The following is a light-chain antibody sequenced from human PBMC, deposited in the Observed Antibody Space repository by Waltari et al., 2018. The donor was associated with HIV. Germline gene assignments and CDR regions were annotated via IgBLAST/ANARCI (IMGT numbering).Light chain of an antibody. Sequence: QSALTQPASVSGSPGQSITISCTRTSSDVATYTLVSWYQQHPGTAPKLMIYEVSKRPSGVSDRFAGSKSGDTASRTIPGLQAEDEADYYCCSYVSNVIFGGGTKLTVL. CDR2: EVS. J-gene: IGLJ2*01. V-gene: IGLV2-23*02. CDR3: CSYVSNVI. CDR1: SSDVATYTL.